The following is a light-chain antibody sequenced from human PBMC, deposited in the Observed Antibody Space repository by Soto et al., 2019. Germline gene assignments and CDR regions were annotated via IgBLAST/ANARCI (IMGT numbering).Light chain of an antibody. CDR1: NSDIGGYNY. CDR3: SSYTSRSTLGV. Sequence: QSVLTQPASVSGSPGQSITISCTGTNSDIGGYNYVSWYQRHPGKAPKLMIYDVSNRPSGVSYRFSGSKSGNTASLTISGLQAEDEADYYCSSYTSRSTLGVFGGGTKLTVL. CDR2: DVS. V-gene: IGLV2-14*03. J-gene: IGLJ2*01.